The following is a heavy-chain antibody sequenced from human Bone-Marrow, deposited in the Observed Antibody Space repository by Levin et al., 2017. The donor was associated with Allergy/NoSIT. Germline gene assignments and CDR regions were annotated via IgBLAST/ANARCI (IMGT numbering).Heavy chain of an antibody. CDR1: GFTFDDYA. CDR3: VKSSESSGYSPFDS. D-gene: IGHD6-19*01. Sequence: GGSLRLSCTASGFTFDDYAMHWVRQVPGKGLEWVSGISWNNGIIVYADSVKGRFTISRDNTRKSLYLQVNSLRPEDTAFYYCVKSSESSGYSPFDSWGQGTPVTVSS. V-gene: IGHV3-9*01. J-gene: IGHJ4*02. CDR2: ISWNNGII.